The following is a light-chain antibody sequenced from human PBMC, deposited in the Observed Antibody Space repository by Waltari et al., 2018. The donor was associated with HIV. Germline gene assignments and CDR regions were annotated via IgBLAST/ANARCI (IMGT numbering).Light chain of an antibody. CDR2: GVS. Sequence: QSALTQPRSVSGSPGQSVTISCTGTSSDVGFYNFVSWYQHHPGKAPRLLIYGVSQRPSGVPDRFSGSKSGTTASRTISGLQAEDEADYYCCSYAGTYTFEVFGGGTKLTVL. V-gene: IGLV2-11*01. J-gene: IGLJ3*02. CDR3: CSYAGTYTFEV. CDR1: SSDVGFYNF.